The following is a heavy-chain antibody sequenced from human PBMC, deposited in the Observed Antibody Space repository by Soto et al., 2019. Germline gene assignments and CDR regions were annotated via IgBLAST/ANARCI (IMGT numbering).Heavy chain of an antibody. Sequence: GESLKISCKGSVYSFTSYWSSWVRQMPGKGLEWMGRIDPSDSYTNYSPSFQGHVTISADKSISTAYLQWSSLKASDTAMYYCARAKPYDFWSGYYTSYGMDVWGQGTTVTVSS. CDR1: VYSFTSYW. D-gene: IGHD3-3*01. CDR2: IDPSDSYT. J-gene: IGHJ6*02. CDR3: ARAKPYDFWSGYYTSYGMDV. V-gene: IGHV5-10-1*01.